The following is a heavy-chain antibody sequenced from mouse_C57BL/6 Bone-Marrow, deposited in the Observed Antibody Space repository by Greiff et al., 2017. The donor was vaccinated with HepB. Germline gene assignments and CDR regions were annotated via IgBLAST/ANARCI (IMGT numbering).Heavy chain of an antibody. D-gene: IGHD3-2*02. J-gene: IGHJ3*01. Sequence: VQLKESGGGLVKPGGSLKLSCAASGFTFSDYGMHWVRQAPEKGLGWVAYISSGSSTIYYADTVKGRFTISRDNAKNTLFLQMTSLRSEDTAMYYCARNELRLFAYWGQGTLVTVSA. V-gene: IGHV5-17*01. CDR3: ARNELRLFAY. CDR2: ISSGSSTI. CDR1: GFTFSDYG.